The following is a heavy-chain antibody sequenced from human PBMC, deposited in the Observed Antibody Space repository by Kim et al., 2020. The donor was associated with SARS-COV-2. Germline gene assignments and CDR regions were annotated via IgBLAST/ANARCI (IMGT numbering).Heavy chain of an antibody. CDR3: ARGYRGSSDPAY. CDR1: GLIFRDYW. Sequence: GGSLRLSCTGSGLIFRDYWMHWVRQVPGKGLVWVSRIDSDGRTTAYADSVKGRFTISRDNAKNTLYLQMNSLRVDDSAMYYCARGYRGSSDPAYWGQGTLVTVSS. D-gene: IGHD5-12*01. CDR2: IDSDGRTT. J-gene: IGHJ4*02. V-gene: IGHV3-74*01.